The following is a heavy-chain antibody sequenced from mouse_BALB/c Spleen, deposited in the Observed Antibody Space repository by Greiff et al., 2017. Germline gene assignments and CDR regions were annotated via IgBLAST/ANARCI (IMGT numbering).Heavy chain of an antibody. Sequence: EVMLVESGGGLVQPGGSRKLSCAASGFTFSSFGMHWVRQAPEKGLEWVAYISSGSSTIYYADTVKGRFTISRDNPKNTLFLQMTSLRSEDTAMYYCARGGNPSSMDYWGQGTSVTVSS. CDR2: ISSGSSTI. V-gene: IGHV5-17*02. D-gene: IGHD1-1*02. CDR1: GFTFSSFG. CDR3: ARGGNPSSMDY. J-gene: IGHJ4*01.